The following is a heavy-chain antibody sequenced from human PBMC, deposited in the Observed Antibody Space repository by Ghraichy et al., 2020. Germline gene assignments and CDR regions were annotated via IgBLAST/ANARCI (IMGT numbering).Heavy chain of an antibody. Sequence: GGSLRLSCAASGFTFSNYAMSWVRQRPGKGLEWVSAISGSGSGVTTYYAESVKGRFTISRDNSKNTLYMQMNSLRAEDTAVYYFATWELLDYWGQGTLVTVSS. CDR3: ATWELLDY. J-gene: IGHJ4*02. CDR2: ISGSGSGVTT. CDR1: GFTFSNYA. D-gene: IGHD1-26*01. V-gene: IGHV3-23*01.